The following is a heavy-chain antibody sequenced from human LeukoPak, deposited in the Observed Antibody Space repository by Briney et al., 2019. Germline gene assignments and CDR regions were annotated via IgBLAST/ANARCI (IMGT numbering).Heavy chain of an antibody. CDR1: GGSFSGYY. D-gene: IGHD3-16*02. CDR3: ARASIGPILRLGELSYDY. Sequence: NTSETLSLTCAVYGGSFSGYYWSWIRQPPGKGLEWIGEINHSGSTNYNPSLKSRVTISVDTSKNQFSLKLSSVTAADTAVYYCARASIGPILRLGELSYDYWGQGTLVTVSS. CDR2: INHSGST. V-gene: IGHV4-34*01. J-gene: IGHJ4*02.